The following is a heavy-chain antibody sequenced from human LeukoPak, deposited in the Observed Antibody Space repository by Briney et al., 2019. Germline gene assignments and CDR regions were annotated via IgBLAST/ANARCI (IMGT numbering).Heavy chain of an antibody. V-gene: IGHV1-69*13. D-gene: IGHD4-11*01. CDR3: ARAGSRDYSNLPCFDY. J-gene: IGHJ4*02. CDR1: GGTFSSYA. Sequence: SVKVSXKASGGTFSSYAISWVRQAPGQGLEWMGGIFPIFGTANYAQKFQGRVTITADESTSTAYMELSSLRSEDTAVYYCARAGSRDYSNLPCFDYWGQGTLVTVSS. CDR2: IFPIFGTA.